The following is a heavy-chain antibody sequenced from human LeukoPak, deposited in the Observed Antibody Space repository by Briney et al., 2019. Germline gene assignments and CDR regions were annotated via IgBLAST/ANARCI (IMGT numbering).Heavy chain of an antibody. CDR3: ARGRLVDTAMDN. Sequence: GGSLRLSCAASGFTFSSYDMHWVRQATEKGLEWVSAIGTAGDTYYPGSVKGRFTISRENAKNSLYLQMNSLRAGDTAVYYCARGRLVDTAMDNWGQGTLVTVSS. V-gene: IGHV3-13*01. J-gene: IGHJ4*02. CDR1: GFTFSSYD. D-gene: IGHD5-18*01. CDR2: IGTAGDT.